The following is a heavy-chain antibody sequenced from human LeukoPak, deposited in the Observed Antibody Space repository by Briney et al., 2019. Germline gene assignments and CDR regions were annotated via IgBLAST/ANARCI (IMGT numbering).Heavy chain of an antibody. CDR2: ISGSSSYT. J-gene: IGHJ4*02. D-gene: IGHD6-13*01. CDR3: ATGTAADY. V-gene: IGHV3-11*03. Sequence: GGSLRLSCVVSGIPFSDFYMNWIRQAPGKGLEWISYISGSSSYTDYAASVKGRFTISRDNAKSALYLQMNSLRVEDTAVYYCATGTAADYWGQGTLVIVSS. CDR1: GIPFSDFY.